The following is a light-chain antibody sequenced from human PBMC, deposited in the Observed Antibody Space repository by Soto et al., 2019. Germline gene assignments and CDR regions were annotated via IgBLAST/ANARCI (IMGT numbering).Light chain of an antibody. J-gene: IGKJ2*01. CDR1: QGISTY. CDR2: SAS. CDR3: HQYYTTPQT. V-gene: IGKV1-9*01. Sequence: DIQLTQSPSFLSASVGDRVTITCRASQGISTYLAWYQQKPGKAPELLIYSASTLQSGVPSRFSGSGSGTEFTLTISSLQPEDVAVYYCHQYYTTPQTFGQGTQLEIK.